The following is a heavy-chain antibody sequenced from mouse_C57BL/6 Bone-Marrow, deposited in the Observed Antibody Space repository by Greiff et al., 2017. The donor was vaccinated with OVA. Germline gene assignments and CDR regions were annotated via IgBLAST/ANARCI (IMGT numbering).Heavy chain of an antibody. Sequence: VQLQESGAELVRPGASVKMSCKASGYTFTSYTMPWVNQRPGQGLEWIGYINPSSGYTKYNQKFKGKATLTADKSSSTAYMQLSSLTSEASAVFFYASRSTAVVSDFDYWGQGTTLTVSS. D-gene: IGHD1-1*01. CDR2: INPSSGYT. CDR1: GYTFTSYT. V-gene: IGHV1-4*01. CDR3: ASRSTAVVSDFDY. J-gene: IGHJ2*01.